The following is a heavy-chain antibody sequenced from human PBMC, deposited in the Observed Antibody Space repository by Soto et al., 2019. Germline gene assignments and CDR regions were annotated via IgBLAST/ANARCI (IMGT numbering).Heavy chain of an antibody. J-gene: IGHJ6*02. CDR3: ARDGPGRSSTRQASIYYGMDV. V-gene: IGHV3-21*01. CDR1: GFTFSSYS. CDR2: ISSSSSYI. Sequence: EVQLVESGGGLVKPGGSLRLSCAASGFTFSSYSMNWVRQAPGKGLEWVSSISSSSSYIYYADSVKGRFTISRDNAKNSLYLQMNSLGAEDTAVYYCARDGPGRSSTRQASIYYGMDVWGQGTTVTVSS. D-gene: IGHD2-2*01.